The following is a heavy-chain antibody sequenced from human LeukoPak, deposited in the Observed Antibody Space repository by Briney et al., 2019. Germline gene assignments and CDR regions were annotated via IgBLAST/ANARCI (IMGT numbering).Heavy chain of an antibody. Sequence: SETLSLTCTVSGGSISSYYWSWIRQPPGKGLEWIGYIYYSGSTNYNPSLKSRATISVDTSKKQFSLKLSSVTAADTAVYYCAKTKWELDAFDIWGQGTMVTVSS. CDR2: IYYSGST. J-gene: IGHJ3*02. D-gene: IGHD1-26*01. CDR3: AKTKWELDAFDI. CDR1: GGSISSYY. V-gene: IGHV4-59*01.